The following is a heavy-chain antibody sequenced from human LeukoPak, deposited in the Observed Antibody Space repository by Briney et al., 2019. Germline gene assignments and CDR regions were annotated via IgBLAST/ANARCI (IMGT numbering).Heavy chain of an antibody. Sequence: KSSETLSLACTVSGDSISSYFWSWIRQPAGKGLEWIGRIYSSGSTNYNPALKSRVTMSVDASKNQFSLKLSSVTAADTALYFCARVLHAPYLIDSWGQGTLVTVSS. CDR2: IYSSGST. CDR3: ARVLHAPYLIDS. CDR1: GDSISSYF. D-gene: IGHD2-8*01. V-gene: IGHV4-4*07. J-gene: IGHJ4*02.